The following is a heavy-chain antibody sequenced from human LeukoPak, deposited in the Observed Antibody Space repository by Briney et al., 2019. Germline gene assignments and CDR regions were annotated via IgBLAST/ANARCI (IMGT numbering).Heavy chain of an antibody. D-gene: IGHD2-21*02. Sequence: ASVKVSCKVSGYTLTELSMHWVRQAPGKGLEWMGGFDPEDGETIYAQKFQGRVTMTEDTSTDTAYMVLSSLRSEDTAVYYCATATRCGGDCYIFDYWGQGTLVTVSS. V-gene: IGHV1-24*01. CDR2: FDPEDGET. CDR3: ATATRCGGDCYIFDY. CDR1: GYTLTELS. J-gene: IGHJ4*02.